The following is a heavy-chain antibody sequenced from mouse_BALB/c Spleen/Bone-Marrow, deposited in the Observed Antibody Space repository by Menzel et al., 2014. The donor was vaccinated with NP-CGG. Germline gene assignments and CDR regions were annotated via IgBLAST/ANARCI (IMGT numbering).Heavy chain of an antibody. V-gene: IGHV1-69*02. CDR2: IDPTDNYI. CDR3: ARPSGLYDFWYYDV. J-gene: IGHJ1*01. D-gene: IGHD2-4*01. Sequence: QVQLQQSGAELVKPGTSVKLSCKASGYNFTSYWMNWVKQRPGQGLEWIGEIDPTDNYINYNQKVKGKGTFTVDKTYSTPYMRLSGLTSEDSAVYYRARPSGLYDFWYYDVWGPWTTVTVSS. CDR1: GYNFTSYW.